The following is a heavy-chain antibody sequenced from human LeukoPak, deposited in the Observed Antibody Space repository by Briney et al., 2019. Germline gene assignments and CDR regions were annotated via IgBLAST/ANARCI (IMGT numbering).Heavy chain of an antibody. CDR3: ARHITNSGSAFDL. CDR1: DGSISGYF. V-gene: IGHV4-59*08. J-gene: IGHJ2*01. D-gene: IGHD3-10*01. CDR2: IHYTGIN. Sequence: PSETLSLTCTVSDGSISGYFWGWIRQAPGRGLEWIAYIHYTGINNYNPSLKSRAAISVDTSTNHFSLKLTSVTAADTAMYYRARHITNSGSAFDLWGRGTLVTVSS.